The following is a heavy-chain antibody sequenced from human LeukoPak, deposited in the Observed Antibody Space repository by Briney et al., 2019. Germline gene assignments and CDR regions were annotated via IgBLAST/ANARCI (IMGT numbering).Heavy chain of an antibody. CDR3: ARGYSSSWTRSLDY. D-gene: IGHD6-13*01. V-gene: IGHV4-4*02. Sequence: SGTLSLTCAVSGGSISSSNWWSWVRQPPGKGLEGIGEIYHSGSTNYNPSLKGRVTISVDKSKNQFSLKLSSVTAADTAVYYCARGYSSSWTRSLDYWGQGTLVTVSS. CDR1: GGSISSSNW. J-gene: IGHJ4*02. CDR2: IYHSGST.